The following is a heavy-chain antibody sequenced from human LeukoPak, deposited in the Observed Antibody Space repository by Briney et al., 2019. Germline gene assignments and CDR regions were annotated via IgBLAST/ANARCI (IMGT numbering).Heavy chain of an antibody. J-gene: IGHJ6*04. CDR1: ELSVGSNY. V-gene: IGHV3-66*01. Sequence: GGSLRLSCAASELSVGSNYMTWVRQAPGKGLEWVSLIYSGGSTYYADSVKGRFTISRDNSKNTLYLQTNSLRAEDTAVYYCAELGITMIGGVWGKGTTVTISS. D-gene: IGHD3-10*02. CDR2: IYSGGST. CDR3: AELGITMIGGV.